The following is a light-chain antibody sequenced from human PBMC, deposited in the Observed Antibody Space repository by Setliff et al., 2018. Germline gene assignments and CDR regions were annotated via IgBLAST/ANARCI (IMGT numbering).Light chain of an antibody. CDR1: NIGAKS. CDR2: DDT. CDR3: QVWNSETYPYV. Sequence: SYELTQPPSVSVAPGRTARIPCGGANIGAKSVHWYQHRAGQAPVLVVYDDTDRPSGIPERFSGSNSGSTATLTISRVEAGDEADYYCQVWNSETYPYVFGSGTKVTVL. J-gene: IGLJ1*01. V-gene: IGLV3-21*03.